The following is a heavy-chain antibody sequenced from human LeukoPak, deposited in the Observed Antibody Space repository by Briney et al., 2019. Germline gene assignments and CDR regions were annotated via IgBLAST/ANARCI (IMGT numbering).Heavy chain of an antibody. CDR3: ARLPFWSAIRGYFDY. J-gene: IGHJ4*02. CDR1: GGSVSNGNYY. D-gene: IGHD3-3*01. CDR2: IYYTGST. Sequence: PSETLSLTCTVSGGSVSNGNYYWSWLRQPPGKALEWIGYIYYTGSTSYNPSLEGRVTISVDTSKNQFSVKLNSVTAADTAVYYCARLPFWSAIRGYFDYWGQGTLVTVSS. V-gene: IGHV4-61*01.